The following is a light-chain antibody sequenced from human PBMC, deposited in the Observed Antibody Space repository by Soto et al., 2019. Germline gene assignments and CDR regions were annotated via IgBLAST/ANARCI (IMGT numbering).Light chain of an antibody. CDR3: QQFSSSPWT. V-gene: IGKV3-11*01. Sequence: EIVFKQSPATLSLSPGERATLSCRASQSVDTNLAWYQQKTGQDNRFIIYDAFNRATGIPARFSGGGSGTDFILNIRRMETEELGMYDCQQFSSSPWTVGQGAKGEIK. CDR1: QSVDTN. CDR2: DAF. J-gene: IGKJ1*01.